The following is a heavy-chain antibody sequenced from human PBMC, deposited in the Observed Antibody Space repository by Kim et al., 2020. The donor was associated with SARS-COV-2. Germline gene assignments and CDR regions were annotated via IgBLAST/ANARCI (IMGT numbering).Heavy chain of an antibody. V-gene: IGHV4-34*01. CDR3: AGGQDVDSGRYGGMDV. J-gene: IGHJ6*02. CDR1: GGSFNDYY. Sequence: SETLSLTCAVYGGSFNDYYWSWIRQPPGKGLEWIGEINHSGSTNYNPSRRSRGVISVGTSKNQFSLKLSSVTAADTAVYYCAGGQDVDSGRYGGMDVWGQGTTVTVSS. CDR2: INHSGST. D-gene: IGHD3-10*01.